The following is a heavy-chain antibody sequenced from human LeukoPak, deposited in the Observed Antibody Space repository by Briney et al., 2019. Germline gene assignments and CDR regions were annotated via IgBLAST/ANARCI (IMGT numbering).Heavy chain of an antibody. V-gene: IGHV4-31*03. J-gene: IGHJ4*02. CDR1: GGSISSGGYY. CDR3: ARDSSDYYDSSRYFDY. D-gene: IGHD3-22*01. Sequence: PSQTLSLTCTVSGGSISSGGYYWSWIRQHPGKGLEWIGYIYYSGSTYYNPSLKSRVTISVDTSKNQFSLKLSSVTAADTAVYYCARDSSDYYDSSRYFDYWGQGTLVTVSS. CDR2: IYYSGST.